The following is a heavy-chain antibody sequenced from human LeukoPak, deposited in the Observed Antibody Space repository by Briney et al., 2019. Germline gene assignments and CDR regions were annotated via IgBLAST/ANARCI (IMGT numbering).Heavy chain of an antibody. D-gene: IGHD2-2*03. J-gene: IGHJ4*02. CDR1: GFTVSSYS. V-gene: IGHV3-30*03. Sequence: PGGSLRLSCAASGFTVSSYSMNWVRQAPGKGLEWVAVISYDGSNKYYADSVKGRFTISRDNSKNTLYLQMNSLRAEDTAVYYCARDLGNGYCTSTTCRGGDYWGQGTLVTVSS. CDR3: ARDLGNGYCTSTTCRGGDY. CDR2: ISYDGSNK.